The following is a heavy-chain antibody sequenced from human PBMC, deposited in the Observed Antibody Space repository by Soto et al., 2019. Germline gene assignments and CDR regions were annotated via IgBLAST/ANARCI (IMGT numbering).Heavy chain of an antibody. CDR1: GGSIRSYC. V-gene: IGHV4-59*12. CDR3: ARASNWNLGASAVGFDY. Sequence: SETLSLTCTVSGGSIRSYCWTWIRQPPGEGLEWIGYICYSGSTNYNPSLKSRVTVSVDTSKNQFSLKLSSVTAADTAVYYCARASNWNLGASAVGFDYWGQGTLVTVSS. J-gene: IGHJ4*02. D-gene: IGHD1-7*01. CDR2: ICYSGST.